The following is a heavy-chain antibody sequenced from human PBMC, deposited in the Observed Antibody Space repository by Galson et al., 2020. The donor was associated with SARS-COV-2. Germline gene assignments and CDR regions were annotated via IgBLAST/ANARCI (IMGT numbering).Heavy chain of an antibody. CDR2: ISWNSGSI. CDR3: AKDIGYSSGSPDY. D-gene: IGHD6-19*01. Sequence: GGSLRLSCAASGFTFDDYAMHWVRQAPGKGLEWVSGISWNSGSIGYADSVKGRFTISRDNAKNSLYLQMKSLRAEDTALYYCAKDIGYSSGSPDYWGQGTLVTVSS. J-gene: IGHJ4*02. V-gene: IGHV3-9*01. CDR1: GFTFDDYA.